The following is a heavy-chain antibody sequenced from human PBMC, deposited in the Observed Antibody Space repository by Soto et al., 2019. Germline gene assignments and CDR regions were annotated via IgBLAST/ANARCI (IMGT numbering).Heavy chain of an antibody. CDR1: GGTFSSYT. CDR2: IIPILGIA. J-gene: IGHJ6*02. D-gene: IGHD3-9*01. Sequence: QVQLVQSGAEVKKPGSSVKVSCKASGGTFSSYTISWVRQAPGQGLEWMGRIIPILGIANYAQKFQGRVTITPDKSTSTAYMELSSLRSEDTAVYYCARDKNDILTGPSDYGMDVWGQGTTVTVSS. V-gene: IGHV1-69*08. CDR3: ARDKNDILTGPSDYGMDV.